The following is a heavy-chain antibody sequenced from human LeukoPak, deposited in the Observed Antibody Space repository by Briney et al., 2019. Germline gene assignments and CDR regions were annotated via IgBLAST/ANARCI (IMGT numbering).Heavy chain of an antibody. V-gene: IGHV4-34*01. J-gene: IGHJ5*02. D-gene: IGHD3-3*01. Sequence: PSETLSLTCAVYGGSFSGYYWSWIRQPPGKGLEWIGEINHSGSTNYNPSLKSRVTISVDTSKNQFSLKLSSVTAADTAVYYCARAGDFWSGPNGFGLWGQGTLVTVSS. CDR1: GGSFSGYY. CDR3: ARAGDFWSGPNGFGL. CDR2: INHSGST.